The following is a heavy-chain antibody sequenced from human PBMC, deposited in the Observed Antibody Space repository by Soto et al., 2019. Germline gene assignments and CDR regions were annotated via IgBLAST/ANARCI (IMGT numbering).Heavy chain of an antibody. CDR1: GLTFSSYA. D-gene: IGHD3-9*01. CDR2: ISSGGGST. Sequence: EVQLLESGGGLVQPGGSLRLSCAASGLTFSSYAMSWVRQAPGKGLEWVSGISSGGGSTYYADSVKGRFTVSRDKSKNTLFMQMNSMRAEDTALYYCAKLPPASAYSAITGYQWYFDLWGRGTLVTVSS. CDR3: AKLPPASAYSAITGYQWYFDL. V-gene: IGHV3-23*01. J-gene: IGHJ2*01.